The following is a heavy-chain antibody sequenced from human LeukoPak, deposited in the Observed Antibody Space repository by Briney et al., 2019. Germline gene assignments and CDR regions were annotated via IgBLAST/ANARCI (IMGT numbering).Heavy chain of an antibody. D-gene: IGHD5-24*01. CDR3: AKDQGQFDPHYFDY. CDR1: GFTFSSYW. V-gene: IGHV3-30*18. J-gene: IGHJ4*02. Sequence: GGSLRLSCAASGFTFSSYWMHWVRQAPGKGLDWVAVISYDGRNKYYADSVKGRFTISRDNSKNTLYLQMNSLRAEDTAVYYCAKDQGQFDPHYFDYWGQGTQVTVSS. CDR2: ISYDGRNK.